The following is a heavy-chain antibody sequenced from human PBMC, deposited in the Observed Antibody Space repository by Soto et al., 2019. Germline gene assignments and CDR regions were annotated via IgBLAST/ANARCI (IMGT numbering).Heavy chain of an antibody. J-gene: IGHJ4*02. CDR3: ARVSPYYGSGRNFDY. CDR1: GFTFSSYA. V-gene: IGHV3-30-3*01. Sequence: ESGGGVVQPGRSLRLSCAASGFTFSSYAMHWVRQAPGKGLEWVAVISYDGSNKYYADSVKGRFTISRDNSKNTLYLQMNSLRAEDTAVYYCARVSPYYGSGRNFDYWGQGTLVTVSS. CDR2: ISYDGSNK. D-gene: IGHD3-10*01.